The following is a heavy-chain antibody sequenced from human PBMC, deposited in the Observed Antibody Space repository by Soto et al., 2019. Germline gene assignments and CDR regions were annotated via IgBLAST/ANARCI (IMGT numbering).Heavy chain of an antibody. CDR1: RGSISSTSSY. Sequence: SETLSLTCTVSRGSISSTSSYWGWIRQPPGKGLEWIGTIYYTGTTYYNPSLKTRVTISVDTCKNQFSLRLNSVTAADTAVYYCARQERSTNFQPPYNWFEPWGQGTLVTVSS. CDR3: ARQERSTNFQPPYNWFEP. CDR2: IYYTGTT. D-gene: IGHD2-2*01. V-gene: IGHV4-39*01. J-gene: IGHJ5*02.